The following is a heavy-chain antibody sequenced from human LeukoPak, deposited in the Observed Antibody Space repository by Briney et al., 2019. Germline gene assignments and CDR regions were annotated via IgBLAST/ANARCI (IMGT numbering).Heavy chain of an antibody. D-gene: IGHD3-3*01. Sequence: GGSLRLSCAASGFTFSSYAMHWVRQAPGKGLEYVSAISSNGGSTYYANSVKGRFTISRDNSKNTLYLQMGSLRAEDMAVYYCARQGAHGGFLEWGTAPNYDSNYGMDVWGQGTTVTVSS. J-gene: IGHJ6*02. CDR3: ARQGAHGGFLEWGTAPNYDSNYGMDV. CDR2: ISSNGGST. CDR1: GFTFSSYA. V-gene: IGHV3-64*01.